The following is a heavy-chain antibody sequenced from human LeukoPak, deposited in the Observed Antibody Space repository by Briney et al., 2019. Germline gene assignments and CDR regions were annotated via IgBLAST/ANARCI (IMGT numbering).Heavy chain of an antibody. J-gene: IGHJ4*02. D-gene: IGHD6-13*01. CDR2: IYSGGST. CDR3: ARGQLAPFYFDY. CDR1: GFTVSSSY. V-gene: IGHV3-66*02. Sequence: GGSLRLSCAASGFTVSSSYMSWVRQAPEKGLEWVSAIYSGGSTYYADSVKGRFTISRDNSKNTLYLQMNSLRAEDTAMYYCARGQLAPFYFDYWGQGTLVTVSS.